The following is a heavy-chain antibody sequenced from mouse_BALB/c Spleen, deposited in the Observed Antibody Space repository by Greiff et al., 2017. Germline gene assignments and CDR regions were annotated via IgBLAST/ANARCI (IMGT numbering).Heavy chain of an antibody. CDR3: ASKVRHAMDW. D-gene: IGHD2-14*01. Sequence: QVQLQQSGPELVKPGASVKMSCKASGYTFTDYVISWVKQRTGQGLEWIGGIYPGRGSTYYNEKFKGKATLTADKSSNTAYMQLRSLTSEDSAVYFCASKVRHAMDWWGQGTSVTVCS. V-gene: IGHV1-81*01. J-gene: IGHJ4*01. CDR1: GYTFTDYV. CDR2: IYPGRGST.